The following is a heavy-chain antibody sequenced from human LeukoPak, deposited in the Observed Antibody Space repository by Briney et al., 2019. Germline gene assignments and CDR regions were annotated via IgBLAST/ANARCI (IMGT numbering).Heavy chain of an antibody. Sequence: GASLRLSCAASGFTFSSYWMHWVRQAPGKGLVWVSRINSDGSSTSYADSVKGRFTISRDNAKNTLYLQMNSLRAEDTAVYYCARDPVKGQNWNYVLRFDPWGQGTLVTVSS. CDR2: INSDGSST. V-gene: IGHV3-74*01. CDR1: GFTFSSYW. CDR3: ARDPVKGQNWNYVLRFDP. D-gene: IGHD1-7*01. J-gene: IGHJ5*02.